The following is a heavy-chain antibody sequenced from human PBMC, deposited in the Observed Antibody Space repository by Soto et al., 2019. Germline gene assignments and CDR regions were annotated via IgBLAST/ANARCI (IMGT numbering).Heavy chain of an antibody. J-gene: IGHJ4*02. CDR1: GFTFSSYA. CDR2: ISGSGGST. Sequence: PGGSLRLSCAASGFTFSSYAMSWVRQAPGKGLEWVSAISGSGGSTYYADSVKGRFTISRDNSKNTLYLQMNGLRAEDTAVYYCATRGPSVSYFDYWGQGTLVTVSS. CDR3: ATRGPSVSYFDY. V-gene: IGHV3-23*01.